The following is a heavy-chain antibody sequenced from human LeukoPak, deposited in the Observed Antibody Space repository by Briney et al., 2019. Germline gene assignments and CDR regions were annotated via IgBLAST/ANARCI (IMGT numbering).Heavy chain of an antibody. Sequence: IPSGTLSHTCAVPGGSISSYNWWGWVRQPPGKGLEWIGEIYHSGSTNYNPSLKSRVTISVDKSKNQFSLKLSSVTAADTAVYYCARGGAATLHPRGFQHWGQGTLVTVSS. V-gene: IGHV4-4*02. CDR2: IYHSGST. CDR3: ARGGAATLHPRGFQH. D-gene: IGHD3-10*01. J-gene: IGHJ1*01. CDR1: GGSISSYNW.